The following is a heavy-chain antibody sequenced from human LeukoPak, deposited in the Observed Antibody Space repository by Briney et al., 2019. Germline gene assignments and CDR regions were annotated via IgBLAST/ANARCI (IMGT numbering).Heavy chain of an antibody. Sequence: PSETLSLTCTVSGGSISSSIYYWGWIRQPPGEGLEWIGSIYYSVSTYYNPSLKGRAPISVDTSKNQFSLKLSSVTAADTAVYYCARHAYYYDSSGYYYPFDYWGQGTLVTVSS. CDR2: IYYSVST. D-gene: IGHD3-22*01. CDR1: GGSISSSIYY. CDR3: ARHAYYYDSSGYYYPFDY. J-gene: IGHJ4*02. V-gene: IGHV4-39*01.